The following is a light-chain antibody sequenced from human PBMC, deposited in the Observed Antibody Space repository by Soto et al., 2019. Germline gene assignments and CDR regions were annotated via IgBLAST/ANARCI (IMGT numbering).Light chain of an antibody. J-gene: IGKJ4*01. CDR2: AAS. CDR3: QQYGSSPA. CDR1: QSVSSSY. Sequence: EIVLTQSPGTLSLSPGEGATLSCRASQSVSSSYLAWYQQTPGQAPRLLLYAASSRATGIPDRFSGSGSGTDFTLTISRLEPEDFAVYYCQQYGSSPAFGGGTKVEIK. V-gene: IGKV3-20*01.